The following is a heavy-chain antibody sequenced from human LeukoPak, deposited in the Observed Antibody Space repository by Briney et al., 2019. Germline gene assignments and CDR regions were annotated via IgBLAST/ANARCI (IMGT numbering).Heavy chain of an antibody. CDR2: IYPGDSDT. J-gene: IGHJ5*02. D-gene: IGHD3-22*01. Sequence: GESLKISCKASGYSSLNYWIAWVRQMPGKGLEWMGFIYPGDSDTGYSPSFQGQVTMSADKSISTAYLQWIKLKASDSAMYYCASGYDSSGFWAAAWGQGTLVTVSS. V-gene: IGHV5-51*01. CDR1: GYSSLNYW. CDR3: ASGYDSSGFWAAA.